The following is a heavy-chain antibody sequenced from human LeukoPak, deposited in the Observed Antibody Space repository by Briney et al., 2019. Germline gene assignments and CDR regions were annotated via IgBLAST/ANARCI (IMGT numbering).Heavy chain of an antibody. J-gene: IGHJ4*02. D-gene: IGHD5-18*01. V-gene: IGHV3-30*02. CDR3: ARNSYDGSTFDY. Sequence: GGSLRLSCAASGFTFSSYGMHWVRQAPGKGREWVAFIRYDGSNKYYADSVKGRFTISRDNSKNTLYLQMNSLRAEDTAVYYCARNSYDGSTFDYWGQGTLVTVSS. CDR1: GFTFSSYG. CDR2: IRYDGSNK.